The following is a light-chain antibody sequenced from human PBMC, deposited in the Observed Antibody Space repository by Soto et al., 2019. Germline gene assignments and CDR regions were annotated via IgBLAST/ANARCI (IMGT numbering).Light chain of an antibody. V-gene: IGLV4-69*01. J-gene: IGLJ7*01. CDR1: SGHSNYA. CDR3: QTWGTGSAIVV. Sequence: QLVLTQSPSASASLGASVKLTCTLSSGHSNYAIAWHQQQPEKGPRYLMKVNSGGSHIKGDGIPDRFSGSSSGAERYLFISSLQSLDEADYYRQTWGTGSAIVVFGGGTQLTVL. CDR2: VNSGGSH.